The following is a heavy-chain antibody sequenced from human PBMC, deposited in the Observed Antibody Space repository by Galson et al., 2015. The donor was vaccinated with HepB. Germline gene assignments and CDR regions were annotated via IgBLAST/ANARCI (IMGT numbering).Heavy chain of an antibody. Sequence: SLRLSCADSGFTFSSYWMSWVRQAPGKGLEWVANIKQDGSEKYYVDSVKGRFTISRDNAKNSLYLQMNSLRAEDTAVYYCARDECSSTSCLWAYDYWGQGTLGTVSS. CDR2: IKQDGSEK. J-gene: IGHJ4*02. CDR1: GFTFSSYW. CDR3: ARDECSSTSCLWAYDY. V-gene: IGHV3-7*03. D-gene: IGHD2-2*01.